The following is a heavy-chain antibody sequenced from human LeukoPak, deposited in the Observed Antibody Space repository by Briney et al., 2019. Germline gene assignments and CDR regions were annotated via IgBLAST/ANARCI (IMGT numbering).Heavy chain of an antibody. J-gene: IGHJ4*02. CDR1: GGSFSGYY. Sequence: PSETLSLTCAVYGGSFSGYYWSWIRQPPGKGLEWIGEINHSGSTNYNPSLKSRVTISVDTSKNPFSLKLSSVTAADTAVYYCASLLHDFWSGYSDYWGQGTLVTVSS. V-gene: IGHV4-34*01. CDR2: INHSGST. CDR3: ASLLHDFWSGYSDY. D-gene: IGHD3-3*01.